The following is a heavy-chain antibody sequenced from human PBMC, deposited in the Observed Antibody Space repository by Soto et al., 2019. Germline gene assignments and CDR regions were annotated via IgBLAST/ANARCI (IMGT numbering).Heavy chain of an antibody. CDR2: IYYSGST. CDR1: GGSVSSVSYY. D-gene: IGHD2-15*01. V-gene: IGHV4-61*01. Sequence: SETLSLTCTVSGGSVSSVSYYWSWIRQPPGKGLEWIGYIYYSGSTNYNPSLKSRVTISVDTSKHQFSLKLSSVTAANTAVYYCARDRCSGGSCYSPLGYYYYGMDVWGQGTTVTVSS. CDR3: ARDRCSGGSCYSPLGYYYYGMDV. J-gene: IGHJ6*02.